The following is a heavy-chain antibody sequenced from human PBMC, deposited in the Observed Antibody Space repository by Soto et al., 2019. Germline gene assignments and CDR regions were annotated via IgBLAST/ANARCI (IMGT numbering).Heavy chain of an antibody. CDR1: GDSVSSNSAA. CDR2: TYYRSKWYN. Sequence: SQTLSLTCAISGDSVSSNSAAWNWIRQSPSRGLEWLGRTYYRSKWYNDYAVSVKSRITINPDTSKNQFSLQLNSVTPEGTAVYYCASEIQLWFVTYYFDYWGQGTLVTVAS. J-gene: IGHJ4*02. V-gene: IGHV6-1*01. D-gene: IGHD5-18*01. CDR3: ASEIQLWFVTYYFDY.